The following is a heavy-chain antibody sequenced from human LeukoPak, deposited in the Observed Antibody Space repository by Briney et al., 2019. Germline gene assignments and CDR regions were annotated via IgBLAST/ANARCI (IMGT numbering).Heavy chain of an antibody. CDR1: GFTFSSYA. Sequence: GGSLRLSCAASGFTFSSYAVSWVRQAPGKGLEWVSGISGAGDSTYYADSVKGRFTISRDKSKNTLYLQMNSLRAEDTAVYYCARDLYYFGSGSYVPGLPDSWGQGTLVTVSS. CDR3: ARDLYYFGSGSYVPGLPDS. D-gene: IGHD3-10*01. J-gene: IGHJ4*02. CDR2: ISGAGDST. V-gene: IGHV3-23*01.